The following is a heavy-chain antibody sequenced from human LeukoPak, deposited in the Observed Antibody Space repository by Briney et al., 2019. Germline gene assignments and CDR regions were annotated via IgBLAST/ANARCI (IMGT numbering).Heavy chain of an antibody. J-gene: IGHJ4*02. V-gene: IGHV4-61*02. D-gene: IGHD3-9*01. Sequence: PSQTLSLTCTVSGGSISSGSYYWSWIRQPAGKGLEWIGRIYTSGSTNYNPSLKSRVTTSVDTSKNQFSLKLSPVTAADTAVYYCARHLLVISYYFDYWGQGTLVTVSS. CDR2: IYTSGST. CDR1: GGSISSGSYY. CDR3: ARHLLVISYYFDY.